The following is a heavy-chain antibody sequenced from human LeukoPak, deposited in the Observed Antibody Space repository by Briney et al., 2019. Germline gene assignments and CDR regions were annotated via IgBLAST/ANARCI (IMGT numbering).Heavy chain of an antibody. CDR1: GFTFTSSA. CDR3: AASNSSSYYGMDV. CDR2: IVVGSGNT. J-gene: IGHJ6*02. V-gene: IGHV1-58*02. Sequence: SVKVSCKASGFTFTSSAMQWVRQARGQRLEWIGWIVVGSGNTNYAQKFQERVTITRDMSTSTAYMELSSLRSEGTAVYYCAASNSSSYYGMDVWGQGTTVTVSS. D-gene: IGHD6-13*01.